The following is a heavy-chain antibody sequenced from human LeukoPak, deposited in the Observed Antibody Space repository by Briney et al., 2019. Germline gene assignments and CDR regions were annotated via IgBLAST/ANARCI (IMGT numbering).Heavy chain of an antibody. Sequence: ASVKVSCKGSGYTFTSYGISWVRQAPGQGLEWMGWISAYNGNTNYAQKLQGRVTMTTDTSTSTAYMELRSLRSDDTAVYYCARQTYYYDQFDYWGQGTLVTVSS. D-gene: IGHD3-22*01. CDR1: GYTFTSYG. J-gene: IGHJ4*02. V-gene: IGHV1-18*01. CDR2: ISAYNGNT. CDR3: ARQTYYYDQFDY.